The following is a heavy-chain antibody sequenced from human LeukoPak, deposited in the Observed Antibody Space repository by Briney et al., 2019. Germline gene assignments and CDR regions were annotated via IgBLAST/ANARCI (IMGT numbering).Heavy chain of an antibody. CDR3: ARANYDILTGYYNSPNWFDP. V-gene: IGHV1-69*05. CDR1: GGTFSSYA. D-gene: IGHD3-9*01. Sequence: SVKVSCKASGGTFSSYAISWVRQAPGQGLEWMGGIILIFGTANYAQKFQGRVTITTDESTSTAYMELSSLRSEDTAVYYCARANYDILTGYYNSPNWFDPWGRGTLVTVSS. J-gene: IGHJ5*02. CDR2: IILIFGTA.